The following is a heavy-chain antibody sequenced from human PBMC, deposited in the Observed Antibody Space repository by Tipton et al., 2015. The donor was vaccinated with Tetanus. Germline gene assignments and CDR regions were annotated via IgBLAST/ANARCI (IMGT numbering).Heavy chain of an antibody. D-gene: IGHD3-22*01. Sequence: GSLRLSCAASGFTLSSYSMNWVRQAPGKGLEWVSYISSSSSTIYYADSVKGRFTISRDNAKNSLYLQMNSLRDEDTAVYYCARDPKYYYDSSGYYYSSGLDVWGQGTTVTVSS. CDR2: ISSSSSTI. V-gene: IGHV3-48*02. CDR3: ARDPKYYYDSSGYYYSSGLDV. J-gene: IGHJ6*02. CDR1: GFTLSSYS.